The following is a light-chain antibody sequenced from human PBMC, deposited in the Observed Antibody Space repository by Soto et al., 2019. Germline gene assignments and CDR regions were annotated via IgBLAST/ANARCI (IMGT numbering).Light chain of an antibody. CDR1: SINVGFYNL. CDR2: EGS. V-gene: IGLV2-23*03. Sequence: QSALTQPASVSGSAGQSITISCTGTSINVGFYNLVSWYQDHPGKAPRLMIFEGSKRPSGVSYRFSGSKSGNTASLTISGLQAEDEADYYCCSYAGTNTFVFGGGTKLTVL. CDR3: CSYAGTNTFV. J-gene: IGLJ3*02.